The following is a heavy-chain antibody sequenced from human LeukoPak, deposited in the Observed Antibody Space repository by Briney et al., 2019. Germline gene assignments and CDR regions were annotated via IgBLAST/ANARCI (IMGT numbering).Heavy chain of an antibody. Sequence: SETLSLTCTVSGGSISSHYWSWIRQPPGKGVEGIGYISDSSTNFYTPSLHSRVTILGDTSKTQLSLKLSSVPAADTAVYYCARHATGSYSVPWLDPWGQGTLVTVSS. J-gene: IGHJ5*02. CDR1: GGSISSHY. CDR3: ARHATGSYSVPWLDP. CDR2: ISDSSTN. D-gene: IGHD3-10*01. V-gene: IGHV4-59*08.